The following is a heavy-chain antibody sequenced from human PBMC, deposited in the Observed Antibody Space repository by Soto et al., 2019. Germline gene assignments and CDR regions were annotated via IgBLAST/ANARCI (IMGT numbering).Heavy chain of an antibody. CDR1: GFTFSSYG. V-gene: IGHV3-33*01. CDR3: ARQYYYGSGSFYGMDV. D-gene: IGHD3-10*01. CDR2: IWYDGSNK. Sequence: QPGGSLRLSCAASGFTFSSYGMHWVRQAPGKGLEWVAVIWYDGSNKYYADSVKGRFTISRDNSKNTLYLQMNSLRAEDTAVYYCARQYYYGSGSFYGMDVWGQGTTVTVSS. J-gene: IGHJ6*02.